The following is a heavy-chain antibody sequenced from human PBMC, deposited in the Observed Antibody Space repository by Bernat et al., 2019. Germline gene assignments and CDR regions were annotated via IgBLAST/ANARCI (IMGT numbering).Heavy chain of an antibody. CDR3: ARDPLKLVYRYGYGVLDS. CDR1: GFTFSSYA. V-gene: IGHV3-30-3*01. Sequence: QVQLVESGGGVVQPGRSLRLSCAASGFTFSSYAMHWVRQAPGKGLEGVAVISYDGSNKYYADSVKGRFTISRDNSKNTLYLQMNSLRAEDTAVYYCARDPLKLVYRYGYGVLDSWGPGTLVTVSS. J-gene: IGHJ4*02. CDR2: ISYDGSNK. D-gene: IGHD5-18*01.